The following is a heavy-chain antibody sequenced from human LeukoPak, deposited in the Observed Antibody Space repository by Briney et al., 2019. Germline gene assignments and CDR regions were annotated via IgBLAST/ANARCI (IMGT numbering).Heavy chain of an antibody. Sequence: GGSLRLSCAASGFTFSSAWMSWVRQAPGKGLEWVSGINWNGGRTGYADSVKGRFTISRDNAKNSLYLQMNSLRAEDTALYYCARDYDYGDYPGYWGQGTLVTVSS. CDR1: GFTFSSAW. CDR2: INWNGGRT. J-gene: IGHJ4*02. V-gene: IGHV3-20*04. CDR3: ARDYDYGDYPGY. D-gene: IGHD4-17*01.